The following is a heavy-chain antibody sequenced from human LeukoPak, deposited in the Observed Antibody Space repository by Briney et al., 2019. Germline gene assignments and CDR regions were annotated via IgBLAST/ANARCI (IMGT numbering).Heavy chain of an antibody. CDR1: GGSISSGSYY. J-gene: IGHJ5*02. V-gene: IGHV4-61*02. CDR2: IYTSGST. CDR3: AREFDP. Sequence: SQTLSLTCTVSGGSISSGSYYWSWIRQPAGKGLEWIGRIYTSGSTNYNPSLKSRVTISVDTSKNQFSLKLSSVTAADTAVYYCAREFDPWGQGTLVTVSS.